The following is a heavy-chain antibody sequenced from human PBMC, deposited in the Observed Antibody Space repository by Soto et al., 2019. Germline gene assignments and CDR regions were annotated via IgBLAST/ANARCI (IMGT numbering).Heavy chain of an antibody. Sequence: PSESLSQTSAISRCSISSRDFYWKWFSQTAGKALESIVYFSDSGRTYYNPSLKSRVTISLDTSKNKFSLKLSSVTPADTAVYYCARENTANYYYYGMDVWGPGTEVT. V-gene: IGHV4-30-4*01. CDR2: FSDSGRT. D-gene: IGHD4-17*01. CDR3: ARENTANYYYYGMDV. J-gene: IGHJ6*02. CDR1: RCSISSRDFY.